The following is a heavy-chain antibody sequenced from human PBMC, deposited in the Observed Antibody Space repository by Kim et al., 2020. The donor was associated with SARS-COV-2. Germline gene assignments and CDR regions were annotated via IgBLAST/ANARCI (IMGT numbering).Heavy chain of an antibody. CDR1: GFTFGNYA. CDR3: TRWRLVICGDDCYSYFDY. J-gene: IGHJ4*02. D-gene: IGHD2-21*02. CDR2: IRSKAYGGTT. V-gene: IGHV3-49*03. Sequence: GGSLRLSCTSSGFTFGNYAMSWFRQAPGKGLESIGFIRSKAYGGTTEYGASVKDRFIISRDDSKSIAYLQMNSLKTEDTAVYYCTRWRLVICGDDCYSYFDYWGQGTLVTVSS.